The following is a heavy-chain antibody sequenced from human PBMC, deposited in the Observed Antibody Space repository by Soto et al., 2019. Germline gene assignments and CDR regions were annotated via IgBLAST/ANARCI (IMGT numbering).Heavy chain of an antibody. D-gene: IGHD3-10*01. CDR3: ARFTMVRGVHDS. Sequence: GGSLRLSFAASGFTFSSYAMHWVRQAPGKGLEWVAVISYDGSNKYYADSVKGRFTISRDNSKNTLYLQMNSLRAEDTAVYYCARFTMVRGVHDSWGQGTLVSVSS. V-gene: IGHV3-30-3*01. J-gene: IGHJ4*02. CDR1: GFTFSSYA. CDR2: ISYDGSNK.